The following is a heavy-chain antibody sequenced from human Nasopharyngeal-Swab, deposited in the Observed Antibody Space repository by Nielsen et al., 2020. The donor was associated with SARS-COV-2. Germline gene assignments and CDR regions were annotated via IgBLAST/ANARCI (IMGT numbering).Heavy chain of an antibody. J-gene: IGHJ6*02. CDR3: ARAVVDFYYGMDV. V-gene: IGHV4-31*03. CDR1: GGSISSGGHY. D-gene: IGHD3-16*02. Sequence: SETLSLTCTVSGGSISSGGHYWTWIRQYPGRGLEWLVYIYHSGSTYFKPSLRSRLTISIDTSKNQFSLKLSSVTAADTAVYYCARAVVDFYYGMDVWGQGTSVTVSS. CDR2: IYHSGST.